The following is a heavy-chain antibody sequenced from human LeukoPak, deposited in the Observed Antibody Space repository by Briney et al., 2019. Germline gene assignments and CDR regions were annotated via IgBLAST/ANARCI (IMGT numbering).Heavy chain of an antibody. V-gene: IGHV1-18*01. CDR2: ISAYNGNT. D-gene: IGHD3-3*01. CDR3: ARGPRGDFWSGYSVY. Sequence: GASVKVSCKASGYTFTSYGISWVRQAPGQGLEWMGWISAYNGNTNYAQKLQGRVTMTTDTSTSTAYMELRSLRSDDTAVYYCARGPRGDFWSGYSVYWGQGTPVTVSS. CDR1: GYTFTSYG. J-gene: IGHJ4*02.